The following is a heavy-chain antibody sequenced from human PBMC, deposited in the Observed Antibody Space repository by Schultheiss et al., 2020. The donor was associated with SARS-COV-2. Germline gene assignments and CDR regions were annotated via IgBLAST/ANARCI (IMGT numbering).Heavy chain of an antibody. D-gene: IGHD4-17*01. Sequence: SQTLSLTCTVSGGSISGYYWSWIRQPPGKGLEWIGEINHSGSTYYNPSLKSRVTISVDRSKNQFSLKLSSVTAADTAVYYCARGSSHGDFDYWGQGTLVTVSS. CDR3: ARGSSHGDFDY. V-gene: IGHV4-34*01. J-gene: IGHJ4*02. CDR1: GGSISGYY. CDR2: INHSGST.